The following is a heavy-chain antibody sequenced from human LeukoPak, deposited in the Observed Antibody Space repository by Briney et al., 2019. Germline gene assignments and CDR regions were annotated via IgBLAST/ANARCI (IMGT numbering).Heavy chain of an antibody. CDR2: ISSNGGST. J-gene: IGHJ4*02. CDR1: GFTLSRHA. Sequence: GGSLRLSCAASGFTLSRHAMHWVRQAPGKGLEFVSAISSNGGSTYYANSVKGRFTISRDSSKNTLYLQTGSLRAEDMALYYCARVGMISGSGCDYWGQGTLVTVSS. D-gene: IGHD6-19*01. V-gene: IGHV3-64*01. CDR3: ARVGMISGSGCDY.